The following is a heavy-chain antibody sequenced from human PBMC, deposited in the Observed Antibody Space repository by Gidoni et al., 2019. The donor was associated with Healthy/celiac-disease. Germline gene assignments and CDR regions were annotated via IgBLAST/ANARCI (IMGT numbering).Heavy chain of an antibody. Sequence: QPQLQESGPGLVKPSETLSPTCTVSGGSISSSSYYWGWIRQPPGQGLEWIGRIHYSGSTDYNPSLESRVTISVDTSKNQFSLTLSSVTAADTAVYYGARLGLTESALDFDYWGQGTLVTVSS. J-gene: IGHJ4*02. CDR3: ARLGLTESALDFDY. CDR1: GGSISSSSYY. CDR2: IHYSGST. D-gene: IGHD2-21*02. V-gene: IGHV4-39*01.